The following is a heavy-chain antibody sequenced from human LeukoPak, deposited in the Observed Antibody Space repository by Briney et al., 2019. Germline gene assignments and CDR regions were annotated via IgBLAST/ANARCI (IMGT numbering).Heavy chain of an antibody. CDR1: GFTLSDFW. D-gene: IGHD3-10*01. V-gene: IGHV3-74*01. Sequence: GGSLRLSCAASGFTLSDFWMNWVRQAPGEGPVWVSHISPDGSNIAYADSVKGRFTISRDSAKNTMYLQMNSLRVGDTAVYYCVRDGWGRTPYGSWGQGTLVTVSS. CDR3: VRDGWGRTPYGS. CDR2: ISPDGSNI. J-gene: IGHJ5*02.